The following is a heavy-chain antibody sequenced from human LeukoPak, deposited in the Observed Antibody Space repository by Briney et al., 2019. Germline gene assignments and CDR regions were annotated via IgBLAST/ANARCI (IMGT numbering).Heavy chain of an antibody. CDR2: INHSGST. J-gene: IGHJ4*02. V-gene: IGHV4-34*01. D-gene: IGHD6-6*01. CDR1: GGSFSGYY. Sequence: SETLSLTCAVYGGSFSGYYWSWIRQPPGKGLEWIGEINHSGSTNYNPSLKSRVTISVDTSKNQFSLKLNSVTAADTAIYYCAREISPADSSSAFDYWGQGTLVTVSS. CDR3: AREISPADSSSAFDY.